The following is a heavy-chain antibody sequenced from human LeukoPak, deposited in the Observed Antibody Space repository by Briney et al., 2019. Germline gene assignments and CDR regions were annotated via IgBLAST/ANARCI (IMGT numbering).Heavy chain of an antibody. D-gene: IGHD2-2*01. Sequence: ASVKVSCKASGYTFTNYTINWVRLVPGQGLEWMGWINTNTGNPTYAQGFTRRLVFSLDTSASTAYLQISSLKAEDTAVYYCARTLFGDQYQLLHNWFDPWGQGTLVTVSS. CDR3: ARTLFGDQYQLLHNWFDP. V-gene: IGHV7-4-1*02. CDR2: INTNTGNP. J-gene: IGHJ5*02. CDR1: GYTFTNYT.